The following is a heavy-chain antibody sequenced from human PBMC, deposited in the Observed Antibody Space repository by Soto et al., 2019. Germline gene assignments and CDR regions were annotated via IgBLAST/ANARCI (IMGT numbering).Heavy chain of an antibody. J-gene: IGHJ6*02. CDR1: GYTFTSYG. V-gene: IGHV1-3*01. D-gene: IGHD2-21*02. Sequence: ASVKLSCKASGYTFTSYGISWVRQAPGQGLEWMGWINAGNGNTKYSQKFQGRVTITRDTSASTAYMELSSLRSEDTAVYYCARDLAGRYCGRDCPNGMDVWGPGTTVTVSS. CDR2: INAGNGNT. CDR3: ARDLAGRYCGRDCPNGMDV.